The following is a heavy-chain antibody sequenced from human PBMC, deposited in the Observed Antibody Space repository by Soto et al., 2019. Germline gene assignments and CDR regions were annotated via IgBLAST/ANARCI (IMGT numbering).Heavy chain of an antibody. D-gene: IGHD3-16*02. CDR2: IYQSKSA. CDR1: GGSVTSGGHS. J-gene: IGHJ4*02. V-gene: IGHV4-30-2*01. Sequence: PSETLSLTCVVSGGSVTSGGHSWSWIRQAPGKGLEWVGSIYQSKSAYYNPSLRSRVATSVDRSNNQVSLRMTSVTAADTAIYYCARGDTRLGELSHDYWGQGTLVTVSS. CDR3: ARGDTRLGELSHDY.